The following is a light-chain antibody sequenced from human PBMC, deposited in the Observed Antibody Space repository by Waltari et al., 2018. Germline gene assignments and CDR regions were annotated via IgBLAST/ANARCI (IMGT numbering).Light chain of an antibody. CDR1: SSDVGAYDH. Sequence: QSALTQPASLSGSPGQSITISCSGSSSDVGAYDHVSWYRQHPGKVPKVLIYEVNKRPSGVSNRCSGSKSGNTASLTISGLQAEDEADYYCCSYTIGNTFWVFGGGTKLTVL. CDR3: CSYTIGNTFWV. V-gene: IGLV2-23*02. CDR2: EVN. J-gene: IGLJ3*02.